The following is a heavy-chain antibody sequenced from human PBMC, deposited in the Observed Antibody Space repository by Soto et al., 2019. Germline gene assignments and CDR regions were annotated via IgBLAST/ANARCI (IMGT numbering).Heavy chain of an antibody. V-gene: IGHV4-59*01. Sequence: PSETLSLTCTVSGGSMSSYYWSWIRQPPEKGLEWIGYIYYSGSTNYNPSLKSRVTISVDTSKNQFSLKLSSVTAADTAVYYCARPHGGSSGWDNWFDPWGQGTLVTVSS. CDR1: GGSMSSYY. J-gene: IGHJ5*02. CDR2: IYYSGST. CDR3: ARPHGGSSGWDNWFDP. D-gene: IGHD6-25*01.